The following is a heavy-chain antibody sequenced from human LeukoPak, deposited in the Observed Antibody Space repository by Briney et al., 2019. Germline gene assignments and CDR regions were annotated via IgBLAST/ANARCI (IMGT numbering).Heavy chain of an antibody. J-gene: IGHJ4*02. D-gene: IGHD6-19*01. V-gene: IGHV3-73*01. CDR2: IRNKANKYAT. Sequence: GGSLRLSCAASGFTFSDSGIHWVRQASGKGLKWVGRIRNKANKYATAYGASVRGRFTISRDDSKNTAYLQMNSLKTEDTAVHYCLRHGPSGAIDDFDFWGQGALVTVSS. CDR1: GFTFSDSG. CDR3: LRHGPSGAIDDFDF.